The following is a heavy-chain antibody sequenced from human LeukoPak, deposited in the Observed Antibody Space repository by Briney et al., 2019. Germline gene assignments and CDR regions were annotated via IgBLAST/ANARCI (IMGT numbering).Heavy chain of an antibody. Sequence: PSGTLSLTCIVSGDSISTYYWSWIRQPAGKGLEWIGRIYSSGSTNYNPSLESRVTMSIATSKNQFSLKVRSVTVADTAVYYCARDRSQYDWNYGDFDYWGRGTLVTVSS. D-gene: IGHD1-7*01. CDR2: IYSSGST. J-gene: IGHJ4*02. CDR3: ARDRSQYDWNYGDFDY. V-gene: IGHV4-4*07. CDR1: GDSISTYY.